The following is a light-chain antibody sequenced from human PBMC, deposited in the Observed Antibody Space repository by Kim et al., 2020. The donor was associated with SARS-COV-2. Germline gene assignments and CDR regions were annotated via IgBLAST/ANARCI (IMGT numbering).Light chain of an antibody. CDR2: DAS. V-gene: IGKV3-11*01. Sequence: SPGERATLSCRASQSVSSCLAWYQQKPGQAPRLLIYDASNRATGIPARFSGSGSGTDFTLTINSLEPEDFAVYYCQQRSNWPPLYTFGQGTKLEI. CDR1: QSVSSC. CDR3: QQRSNWPPLYT. J-gene: IGKJ2*01.